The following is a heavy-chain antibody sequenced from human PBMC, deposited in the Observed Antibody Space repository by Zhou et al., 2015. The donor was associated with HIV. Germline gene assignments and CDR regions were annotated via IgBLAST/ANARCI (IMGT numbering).Heavy chain of an antibody. D-gene: IGHD4-17*01. Sequence: QVQLVQSGAEVKKPGSSVKVSCKASGGTFSSYTISWVRQAPGQGLEWMGRIIPILGIANYAQKFQGRVTITADKSTSTAYMELSSLRSEDTAVYYCLYEYGDYGVWGGSWFDPWGQGTLVTVSS. J-gene: IGHJ5*02. CDR3: LYEYGDYGVWGGSWFDP. V-gene: IGHV1-69*02. CDR2: IIPILGIA. CDR1: GGTFSSYT.